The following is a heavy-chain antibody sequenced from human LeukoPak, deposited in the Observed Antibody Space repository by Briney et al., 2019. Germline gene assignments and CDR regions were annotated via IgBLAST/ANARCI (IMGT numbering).Heavy chain of an antibody. CDR2: IYYSGST. J-gene: IGHJ4*02. V-gene: IGHV4-59*01. Sequence: SETLSLTCTVSGGSISSYYWSWIRQPPGKGLEWIGYIYYSGSTNYNPSLKSRVTISVDTSKNQFSLKLSSVTAADTAVYYCARLAYCGGDCVGGFDYWGQGTLVTVSS. CDR1: GGSISSYY. CDR3: ARLAYCGGDCVGGFDY. D-gene: IGHD2-21*02.